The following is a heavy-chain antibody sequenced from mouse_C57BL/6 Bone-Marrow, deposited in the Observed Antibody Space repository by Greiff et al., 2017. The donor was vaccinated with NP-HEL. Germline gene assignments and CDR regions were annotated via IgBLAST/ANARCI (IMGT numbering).Heavy chain of an antibody. CDR2: LDPSDSYT. J-gene: IGHJ1*03. CDR1: GYTFTSYW. CDR3: ARRGITTVVARYFDV. V-gene: IGHV1-69*01. D-gene: IGHD1-1*01. Sequence: QVQLQQPGAELVMPGASVKLSCKASGYTFTSYWMHWVKQRPGQGLEWIGELDPSDSYTNYNQKFKGKSTLTVDKSSSTAYMQLSSLTSEDSAVYYCARRGITTVVARYFDVWGTGTTVTVSS.